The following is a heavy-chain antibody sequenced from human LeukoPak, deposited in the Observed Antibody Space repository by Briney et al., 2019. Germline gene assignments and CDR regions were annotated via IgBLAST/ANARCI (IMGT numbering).Heavy chain of an antibody. V-gene: IGHV3-23*01. Sequence: GGSLRLSCAASGFTFSSYAMNWVRQSPGKGLEWVSTIRGSGSNTYYADSVKGRFTISRDNSKNTLYLQLNSLRAEDTAVYYCAKDGAAVTTGSYFDYWGQGTLVTVYS. CDR2: IRGSGSNT. J-gene: IGHJ4*02. CDR1: GFTFSSYA. CDR3: AKDGAAVTTGSYFDY. D-gene: IGHD4-11*01.